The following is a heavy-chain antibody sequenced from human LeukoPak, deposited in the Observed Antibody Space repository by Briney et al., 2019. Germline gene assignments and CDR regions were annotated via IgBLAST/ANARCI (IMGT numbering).Heavy chain of an antibody. Sequence: GRSLRLSCAASGFTFSNYGMHWVRQAPGKGLEWVAVISYDGSNRYYAESVKGRFTISRDNSKNTLYLQMNSLRVEDTAVYYCAKQYDFWSGPDYWGQGTLVTVSS. CDR2: ISYDGSNR. V-gene: IGHV3-30*18. D-gene: IGHD3-3*01. J-gene: IGHJ4*02. CDR1: GFTFSNYG. CDR3: AKQYDFWSGPDY.